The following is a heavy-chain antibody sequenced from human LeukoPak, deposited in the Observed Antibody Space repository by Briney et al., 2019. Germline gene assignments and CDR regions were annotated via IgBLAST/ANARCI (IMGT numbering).Heavy chain of an antibody. CDR3: TRGAGWLIDY. D-gene: IGHD3-16*01. CDR2: IYYSGST. CDR1: GGYISSYY. J-gene: IGHJ4*02. V-gene: IGHV4-59*01. Sequence: SETLSLTCTVSGGYISSYYWSWIRQPPGKGLEWIGYIYYSGSTNYNPSLKSRVTISVDTSKNQFSLKLNSLTTADTAVYYCTRGAGWLIDYWGQGILVTVSS.